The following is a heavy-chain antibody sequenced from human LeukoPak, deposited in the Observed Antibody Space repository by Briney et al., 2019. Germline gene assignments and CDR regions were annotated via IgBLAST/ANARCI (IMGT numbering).Heavy chain of an antibody. D-gene: IGHD3-10*01. J-gene: IGHJ4*02. V-gene: IGHV5-51*01. CDR1: GYNFFSYW. CDR3: ARQPGAGTDYFDY. Sequence: GESLKISCKGSGYNFFSYWIGWVRQMPGKGLEWMGIIYPGDSSTRYSPSFQGQVTISADKSISTVYLQWTSLKASDTAMYFCARQPGAGTDYFDYWGQATLVTVSS. CDR2: IYPGDSST.